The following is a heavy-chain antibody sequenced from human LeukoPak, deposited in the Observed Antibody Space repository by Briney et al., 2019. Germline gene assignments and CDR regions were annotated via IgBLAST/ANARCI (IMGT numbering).Heavy chain of an antibody. V-gene: IGHV4-34*01. Sequence: SETLSLTCAVYGGSFSGYYWSWIRQPPGKGLEWIGEIYHSGSTNYNPSLKSRGTISVDKSKNQFSLKLSSVTAADTAVYYCARGMTTAEFDYWGQGTLVTVSS. CDR3: ARGMTTAEFDY. CDR1: GGSFSGYY. D-gene: IGHD4-17*01. CDR2: IYHSGST. J-gene: IGHJ4*02.